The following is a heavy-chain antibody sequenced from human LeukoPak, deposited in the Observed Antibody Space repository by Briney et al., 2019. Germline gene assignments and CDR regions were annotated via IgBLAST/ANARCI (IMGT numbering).Heavy chain of an antibody. Sequence: APVKVSCKASGYTFTGYYMHWVRQAPGQGLEWMGWVNPNSGGTNYAQKFQGRVTMTRDTSISTAYMELSRLRSDDTAVYYCASGVGIVGDTGSVDYWGQGTLVTVSS. J-gene: IGHJ4*02. D-gene: IGHD1-26*01. CDR2: VNPNSGGT. V-gene: IGHV1-2*02. CDR1: GYTFTGYY. CDR3: ASGVGIVGDTGSVDY.